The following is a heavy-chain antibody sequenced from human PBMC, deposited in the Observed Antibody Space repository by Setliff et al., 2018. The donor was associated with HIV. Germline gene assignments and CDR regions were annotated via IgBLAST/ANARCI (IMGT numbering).Heavy chain of an antibody. D-gene: IGHD3-3*01. CDR1: GGSISSGPYF. Sequence: PSETLSLTCNVSGGSISSGPYFWSWIRQSAGKGLGWIGRMYSSGTTAYNPSLKSRVTMSLDTSKNQFSLKLSSVTAADTAVYYCASGAWYYSFWSGLGDAFDIWGQGTMVTVSS. V-gene: IGHV4-61*02. J-gene: IGHJ3*02. CDR2: MYSSGTT. CDR3: ASGAWYYSFWSGLGDAFDI.